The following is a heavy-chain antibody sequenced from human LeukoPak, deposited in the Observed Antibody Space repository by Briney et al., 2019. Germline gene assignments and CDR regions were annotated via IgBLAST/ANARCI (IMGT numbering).Heavy chain of an antibody. V-gene: IGHV3-23*01. CDR3: AKDQPGRSGYRGGFGFDP. J-gene: IGHJ5*02. Sequence: GGSLRLSCAASGFTFSSYAMSWVRQAPGKGLEWVSAISGSGGSTYYADSVKGRFTISRDNSKNTPYLQMNSLRAEDTAVYYCAKDQPGRSGYRGGFGFDPWGQGTLVTVSS. CDR1: GFTFSSYA. CDR2: ISGSGGST. D-gene: IGHD3-3*01.